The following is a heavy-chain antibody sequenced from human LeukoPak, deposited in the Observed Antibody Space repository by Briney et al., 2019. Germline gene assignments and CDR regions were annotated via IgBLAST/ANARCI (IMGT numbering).Heavy chain of an antibody. D-gene: IGHD2-15*01. J-gene: IGHJ3*02. Sequence: GGSLRLSCAASGFTFSSYSMNWVRQAPGKGLEWVSSISSSSSYIYYADSVKGRFTISRDDAKNSVFLQMTSLRAEDTAVYYCARDKDFAFDIWGQGTLVTVSS. V-gene: IGHV3-21*01. CDR2: ISSSSSYI. CDR1: GFTFSSYS. CDR3: ARDKDFAFDI.